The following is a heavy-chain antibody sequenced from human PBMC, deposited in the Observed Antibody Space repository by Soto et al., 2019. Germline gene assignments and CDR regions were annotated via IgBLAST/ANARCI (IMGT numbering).Heavy chain of an antibody. CDR1: GGSFSGYY. Sequence: SETLSLTCAVYGGSFSGYYWSWIRQPPGKGLEWIGEINHSGSTNYNPSLKSRVTISVDTSKNQFSLKLSSVTAADTAVYYCARVYRREVTGTLWWFDTWGQGTPVTVSS. J-gene: IGHJ5*02. D-gene: IGHD1-20*01. CDR3: ARVYRREVTGTLWWFDT. CDR2: INHSGST. V-gene: IGHV4-34*01.